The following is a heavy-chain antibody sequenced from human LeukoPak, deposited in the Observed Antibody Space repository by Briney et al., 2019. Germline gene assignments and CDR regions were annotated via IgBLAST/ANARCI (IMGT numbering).Heavy chain of an antibody. J-gene: IGHJ4*02. CDR1: GLTFSYYS. V-gene: IGHV3-21*01. Sequence: GGSLTLSCAASGLTFSYYSMNWVRQAPGKGLEWVSSISSSSTYIYYADSVKGRSTISRDNDKKSLYLQMNRLRAEDTAVYYCARSVYDCSPSVAAENYFDYWGQGTLVAVSS. D-gene: IGHD5/OR15-5a*01. CDR2: ISSSSTYI. CDR3: ARSVYDCSPSVAAENYFDY.